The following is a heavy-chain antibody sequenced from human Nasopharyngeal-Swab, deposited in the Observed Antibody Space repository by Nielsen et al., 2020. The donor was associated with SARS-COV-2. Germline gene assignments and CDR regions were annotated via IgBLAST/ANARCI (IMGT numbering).Heavy chain of an antibody. J-gene: IGHJ3*02. CDR1: GFSFNNYG. CDR2: ISYEGSKK. V-gene: IGHV3-30*18. Sequence: GGSLRLSCTASGFSFNNYGMHWVRQAPGKGLEWVAVISYEGSKKFYAESVEGRSTISRDYSKSTLYLQMDSLRTEDTAMYYCAKANVLFWFGQFKNDGFDIWGQGTMVAVSS. CDR3: AKANVLFWFGQFKNDGFDI. D-gene: IGHD3-10*01.